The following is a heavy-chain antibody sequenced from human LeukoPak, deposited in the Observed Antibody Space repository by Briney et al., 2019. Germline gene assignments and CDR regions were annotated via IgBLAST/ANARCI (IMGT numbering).Heavy chain of an antibody. J-gene: IGHJ4*02. Sequence: NTWETLSLTCTVSGGSISSYYWSWIRQPPGKGLEWIGYIYTSGSTNYNPSLKSRVTISVDTSKNQFSLKLSSVTAADTAVYYCARLYCSSTSCHLGVDYWGQGTLVTVSS. V-gene: IGHV4-4*09. CDR1: GGSISSYY. CDR2: IYTSGST. CDR3: ARLYCSSTSCHLGVDY. D-gene: IGHD2-2*01.